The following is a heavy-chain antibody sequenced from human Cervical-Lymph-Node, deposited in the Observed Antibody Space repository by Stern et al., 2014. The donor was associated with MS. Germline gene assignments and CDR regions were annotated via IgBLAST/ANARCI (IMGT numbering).Heavy chain of an antibody. CDR2: INGGPGTT. D-gene: IGHD4-11*01. CDR3: ARQPDYSDFLDF. V-gene: IGHV1-3*01. CDR1: GYNFIDNA. J-gene: IGHJ4*02. Sequence: QVQLVQSGAEVKKPGASMTISCKTSGYNFIDNAIHWVRQAPGQRLEWMGWINGGPGTTKYSQKFQGRFSFTRDKAASAAYMDLSSLSPDDTAVYYCARQPDYSDFLDFWGQGTLVTVSS.